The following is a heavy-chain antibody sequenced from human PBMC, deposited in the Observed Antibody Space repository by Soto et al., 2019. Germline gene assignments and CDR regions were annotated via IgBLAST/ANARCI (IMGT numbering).Heavy chain of an antibody. Sequence: GGSLRLSCAASGFTFRSFTMNWVRQAPGKGLEWVSTISSNSAYIYYTDALRGRFTISRDNAKNSLHLQMNSLRAEDTAVYYCTRDASRDSSARGWFDPWGLGTLVTVSS. V-gene: IGHV3-21*01. CDR3: TRDASRDSSARGWFDP. CDR1: GFTFRSFT. CDR2: ISSNSAYI. J-gene: IGHJ5*02. D-gene: IGHD6-13*01.